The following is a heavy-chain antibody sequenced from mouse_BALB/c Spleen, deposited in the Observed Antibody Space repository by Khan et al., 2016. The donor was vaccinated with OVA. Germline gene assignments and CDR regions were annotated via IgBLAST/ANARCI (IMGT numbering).Heavy chain of an antibody. CDR1: GISITSGNYR. CDR3: ARDYGSLYWYFDV. J-gene: IGHJ1*01. Sequence: DVKLQESGPGLVKPSQTVSLTCTVTGISITSGNYRWSWIRQFPGNKLEWIGNIYYSGTVTYNPSLTSRTTITRDTSKNQLFLEMNSLTADDTATYYCARDYGSLYWYFDVWGAGTTVTVSS. D-gene: IGHD1-1*01. V-gene: IGHV3-5*02. CDR2: IYYSGTV.